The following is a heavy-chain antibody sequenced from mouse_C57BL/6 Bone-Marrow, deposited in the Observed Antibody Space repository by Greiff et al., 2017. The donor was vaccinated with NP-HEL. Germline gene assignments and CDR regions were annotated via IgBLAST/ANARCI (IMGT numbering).Heavy chain of an antibody. CDR2: IYPGDGDT. CDR1: GYAFSSSW. J-gene: IGHJ2*01. Sequence: QVQLQQSGPELVKPGASVKISCKASGYAFSSSWMNWVKQRPGEGLEWIGRIYPGDGDTNYNGKFKGKATLTADKSSSTAYMQLSSLTSEDSAVYFCARCLITTVVGLFDYWGQGTTLTVSA. D-gene: IGHD1-1*01. CDR3: ARCLITTVVGLFDY. V-gene: IGHV1-82*01.